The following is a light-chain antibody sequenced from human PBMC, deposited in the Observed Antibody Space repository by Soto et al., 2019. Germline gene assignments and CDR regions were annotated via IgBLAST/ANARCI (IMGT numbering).Light chain of an antibody. CDR3: QQYNIWPRA. J-gene: IGKJ3*01. Sequence: EIVLTQSPVTLSVSPGERATLSCRASQSVSSNLAWYQQKPGQAPRLLICGASTRATGIPARFSGSGSGTEFSLTISSLQSEDFAVYYCQQYNIWPRAFGPGTKVDIK. V-gene: IGKV3-15*01. CDR2: GAS. CDR1: QSVSSN.